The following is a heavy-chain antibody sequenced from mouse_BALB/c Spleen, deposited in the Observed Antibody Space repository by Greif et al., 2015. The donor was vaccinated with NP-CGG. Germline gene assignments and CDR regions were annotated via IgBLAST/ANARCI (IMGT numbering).Heavy chain of an antibody. CDR2: IYPGDGDT. CDR1: GYAFSSSW. Sequence: VQLQQSGPELVKPGASVKISCKASGYAFSSSWMNWVKQRPGQGPEWIGRIYPGDGDTNYNGKFKGKATLTADKSSSTAYMQLSSLTSVDPAVYFCARKGEYGNYGAMDYWGQGTSVTVSS. D-gene: IGHD2-10*02. CDR3: ARKGEYGNYGAMDY. V-gene: IGHV1-82*01. J-gene: IGHJ4*01.